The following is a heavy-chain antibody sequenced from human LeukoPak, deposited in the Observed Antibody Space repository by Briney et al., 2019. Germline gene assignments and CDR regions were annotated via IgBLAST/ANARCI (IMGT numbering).Heavy chain of an antibody. CDR3: AKGLGDYDDFRLGF. CDR1: IFSFSTFG. J-gene: IGHJ4*02. Sequence: GGSLRLSCAASIFSFSTFGFHWVRQAPGKGLEWVAFIPYDGSDKYYADSVKGRFAVSRDNSKNTLYLHMNSLRVEDTAVYYCAKGLGDYDDFRLGFWGQGTLVTVSS. V-gene: IGHV3-30*02. CDR2: IPYDGSDK. D-gene: IGHD4-17*01.